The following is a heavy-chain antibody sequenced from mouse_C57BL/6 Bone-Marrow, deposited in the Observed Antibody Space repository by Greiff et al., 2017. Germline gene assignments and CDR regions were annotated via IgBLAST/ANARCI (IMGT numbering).Heavy chain of an antibody. D-gene: IGHD2-3*01. CDR2: INPGSGGT. CDR1: GYAFTNYL. J-gene: IGHJ2*01. Sequence: VQLVESGAELVRPGTSVKVSCKASGYAFTNYLIEWVKQRPGQGLEWIGVINPGSGGTNYNEKFKGKATLTADKSSRTAYMQLSSLTSEDSAVYFCARSPYDYLDYWGQGTTLTVSS. CDR3: ARSPYDYLDY. V-gene: IGHV1-54*01.